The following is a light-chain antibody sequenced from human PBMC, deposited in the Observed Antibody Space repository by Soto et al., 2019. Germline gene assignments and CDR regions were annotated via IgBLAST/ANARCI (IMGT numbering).Light chain of an antibody. V-gene: IGKV3-20*01. CDR3: QQYGSSPRT. CDR1: QTVSSSN. J-gene: IGKJ1*01. CDR2: GAS. Sequence: EIVLTQSPGTLSLSPGERVTLSCRASQTVSSSNLAWYQQKPGQAPKVLIYGASSRATGVPDRFSGSGSGTDFILTINRLEPEDFAVYYCQQYGSSPRTFGQGTKVEIK.